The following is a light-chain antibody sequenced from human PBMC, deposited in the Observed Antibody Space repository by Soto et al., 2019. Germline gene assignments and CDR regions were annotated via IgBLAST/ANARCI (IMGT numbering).Light chain of an antibody. Sequence: DIQMTQSPATLSASVGDRVTIGCRASQSISGWLAWYQQKPGKAPKLLIYKASILESWVPSRFSSSGSATEFTLTISSLQPEDFASYYCQQYVTFPLTFGGGTKV. CDR3: QQYVTFPLT. CDR2: KAS. J-gene: IGKJ4*01. V-gene: IGKV1-5*03. CDR1: QSISGW.